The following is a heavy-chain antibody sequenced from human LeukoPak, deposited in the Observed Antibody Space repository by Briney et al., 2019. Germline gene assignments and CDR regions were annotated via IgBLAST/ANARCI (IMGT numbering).Heavy chain of an antibody. V-gene: IGHV1-69*05. CDR3: ASALRAAARPDYYYYYMDV. J-gene: IGHJ6*03. Sequence: SVKVSCKASGGTFSSYAISWVRQAPGQGLEWMGGIIPIFGTANYAQKFQGRVTITTDESTSTAYMELSSLRSEDTAVYYCASALRAAARPDYYYYYMDVWGKGTTVTVSS. CDR1: GGTFSSYA. CDR2: IIPIFGTA. D-gene: IGHD6-6*01.